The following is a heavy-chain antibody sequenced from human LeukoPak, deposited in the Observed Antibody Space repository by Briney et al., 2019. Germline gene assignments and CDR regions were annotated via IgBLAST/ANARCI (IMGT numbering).Heavy chain of an antibody. CDR1: GYTFSDYH. CDR2: INCSSGAT. V-gene: IGHV1-2*02. Sequence: GASVKVSCKASGYTFSDYHIHWVRQAPGQGLEWMGWINCSSGATNYAQKFQGRVTMTRDTSLTTTYMDLSRLTSDDTAVYYCARELGGGTTREDWLDPWGQGTLVTVSS. CDR3: ARELGGGTTREDWLDP. J-gene: IGHJ5*02. D-gene: IGHD1-1*01.